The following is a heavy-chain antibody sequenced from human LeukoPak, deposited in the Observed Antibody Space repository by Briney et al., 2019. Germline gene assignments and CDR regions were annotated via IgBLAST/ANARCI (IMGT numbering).Heavy chain of an antibody. D-gene: IGHD3-9*01. CDR3: AKDYDILTGSYYFDY. J-gene: IGHJ4*02. CDR2: ISYDGTNK. Sequence: GGSLRLSCAASGFTFSSYAMHWVRQAPGKGLEWVAVISYDGTNKYYADSVKGRFTISRDKTKNTLYLQMNSLRAEDTAVYYCAKDYDILTGSYYFDYWGQGTLVTVSS. CDR1: GFTFSSYA. V-gene: IGHV3-30*04.